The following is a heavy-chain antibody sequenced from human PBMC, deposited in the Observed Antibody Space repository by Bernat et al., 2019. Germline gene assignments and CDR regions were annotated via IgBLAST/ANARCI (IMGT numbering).Heavy chain of an antibody. CDR3: AKVFGVPPFDP. Sequence: EVQLLESGGGLVQPGGSLRLSCAASGFTLSSYAMSWVRQAPGKGLEWVSAISGSGGSTYYAESVKGRLTISRDNTKITLYLQMNSLGAEETAVYYCAKVFGVPPFDPWGQGTLVTVSS. D-gene: IGHD3-10*02. V-gene: IGHV3-23*01. J-gene: IGHJ5*02. CDR1: GFTLSSYA. CDR2: ISGSGGST.